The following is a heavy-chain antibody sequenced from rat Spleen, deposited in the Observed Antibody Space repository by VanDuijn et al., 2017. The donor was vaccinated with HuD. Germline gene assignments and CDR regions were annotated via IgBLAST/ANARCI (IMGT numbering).Heavy chain of an antibody. J-gene: IGHJ1*01. V-gene: IGHV3-3*01. CDR2: INSAGST. D-gene: IGHD1-1*01. CDR1: GYSITSSYR. Sequence: EVQLQESGPGLVKPSQSLPLTCSVTGYSITSSYRWNWIRKFPGNKLQWMGFINSAGSTNYNPSLKSRISITRDTSKNQFFLQVNSVTTEDTATYYCAGNGDYWYFDFWGPGTMVTVSS. CDR3: AGNGDYWYFDF.